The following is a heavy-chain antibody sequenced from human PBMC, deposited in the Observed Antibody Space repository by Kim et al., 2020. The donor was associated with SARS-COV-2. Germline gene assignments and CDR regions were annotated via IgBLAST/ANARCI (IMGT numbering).Heavy chain of an antibody. CDR3: AREGSHSAYDYDF. V-gene: IGHV3-74*03. Sequence: YGHYVKVRFTNPREQAKNTLCLQMNSLRAEDTAVYYCAREGSHSAYDYDFWGQGTLVTVSS. J-gene: IGHJ4*02. D-gene: IGHD5-12*01.